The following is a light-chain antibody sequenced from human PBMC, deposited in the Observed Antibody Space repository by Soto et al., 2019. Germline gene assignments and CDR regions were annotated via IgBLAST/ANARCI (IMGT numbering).Light chain of an antibody. CDR1: QSVSSSY. CDR2: GAS. CDR3: QQYGISPLT. J-gene: IGKJ1*01. V-gene: IGKV3-20*01. Sequence: EIVLTQSPGTLSLSPGERATLSCRASQSVSSSYLAWYQQKPGQAPRLLIYGASSRATGIPDRFSGSGSGTDFTLTISRLEPEDFAVYYCQQYGISPLTFDQVTKVEIK.